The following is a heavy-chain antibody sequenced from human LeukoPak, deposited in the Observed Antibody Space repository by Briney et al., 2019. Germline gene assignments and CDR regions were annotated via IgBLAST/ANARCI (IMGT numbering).Heavy chain of an antibody. CDR3: TTGNHDYGPNWFDP. CDR1: GFTVVSSNY. CDR2: IKSKTDGGTT. D-gene: IGHD4-17*01. J-gene: IGHJ5*02. Sequence: GGSLRLSCAASGFTVVSSNYMSGVRQAPGKGLEWVGRIKSKTDGGTTDYAAPVKGRFTISRDDSKNTLYLQMNSLKTEDTAVYYCTTGNHDYGPNWFDPWGQGTLVTVSS. V-gene: IGHV3-15*01.